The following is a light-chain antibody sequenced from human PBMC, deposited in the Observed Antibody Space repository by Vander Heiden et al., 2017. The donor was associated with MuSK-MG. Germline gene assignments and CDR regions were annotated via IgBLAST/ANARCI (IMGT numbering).Light chain of an antibody. Sequence: AIRTTQSPSSFSASTGDRVTITCRASQAISSYLAWYEQKPGEAPKRLIYAASNLQMGVPSRFSGSGSETDFTLTISCLQSEDFASYYCRQYYSYPWTFGQGTKVEIK. CDR1: QAISSY. J-gene: IGKJ1*01. CDR2: AAS. CDR3: RQYYSYPWT. V-gene: IGKV1-8*01.